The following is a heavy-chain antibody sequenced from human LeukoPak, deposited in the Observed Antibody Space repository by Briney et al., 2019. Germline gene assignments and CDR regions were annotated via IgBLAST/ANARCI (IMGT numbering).Heavy chain of an antibody. J-gene: IGHJ6*02. V-gene: IGHV3-33*08. CDR2: IWYDGSKK. CDR1: GFTFRNAW. D-gene: IGHD6-19*01. CDR3: ARVAVAGTGHYYYGMDV. Sequence: GGSLRLSCAASGFTFRNAWMSWVRQAPGKGLEWVALIWYDGSKKYYADSVKGRFTISRDNSKNTLSLQMNSLRAEDTAVYYCARVAVAGTGHYYYGMDVWGQGTTVTVSS.